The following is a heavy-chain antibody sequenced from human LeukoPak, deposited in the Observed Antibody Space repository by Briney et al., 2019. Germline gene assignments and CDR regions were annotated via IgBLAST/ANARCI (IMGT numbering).Heavy chain of an antibody. J-gene: IGHJ4*02. V-gene: IGHV3-48*02. Sequence: HSGGSLRLSCAASGFTFSKYNMNWVRQAPGKGLEWLSYISSSTSTIYYADSVKGRFTISRDNAKNSLYLQMNSLRDEDTALYYCARDWACGGDCYKPLDYWGQGTLVTVSS. CDR2: ISSSTSTI. CDR3: ARDWACGGDCYKPLDY. CDR1: GFTFSKYN. D-gene: IGHD2-21*02.